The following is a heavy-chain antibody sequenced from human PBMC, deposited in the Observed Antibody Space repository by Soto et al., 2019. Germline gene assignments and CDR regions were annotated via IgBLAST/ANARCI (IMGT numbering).Heavy chain of an antibody. J-gene: IGHJ6*03. V-gene: IGHV4-34*01. CDR3: ARETRRVNPYYYMDV. CDR2: INHSGST. D-gene: IGHD6-6*01. Sequence: SETLSLTCAVYGGSFSGYYWSWIRQPPGKGLEWIGEINHSGSTNYNPSLKSRVTISVDTSKNQFSLKLSSVTAADTAVYYCARETRRVNPYYYMDVWGKGTTVTVSS. CDR1: GGSFSGYY.